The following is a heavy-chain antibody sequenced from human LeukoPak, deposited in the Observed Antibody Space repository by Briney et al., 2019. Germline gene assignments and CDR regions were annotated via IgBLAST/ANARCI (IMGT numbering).Heavy chain of an antibody. CDR1: GFTFSRS. CDR3: AATRRWLQPNLDY. V-gene: IGHV4-34*08. Sequence: GSLRLSCAASGFTFSRSSMAWVRQPPGKGLEWIGEINHSGSTNYNPSLKSRVTISVDTSKNQFSLKLSSVTAADTAVYYCAATRRWLQPNLDYWGQGTLVTVSS. CDR2: INHSGST. J-gene: IGHJ4*02. D-gene: IGHD5-18*01.